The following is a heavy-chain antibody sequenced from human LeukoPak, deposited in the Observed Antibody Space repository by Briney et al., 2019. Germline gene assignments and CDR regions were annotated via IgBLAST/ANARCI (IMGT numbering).Heavy chain of an antibody. J-gene: IGHJ6*01. V-gene: IGHV3-20*04. Sequence: GGSLRLSCAASGFTFDDHGMSWVRQAPGKGLEWVSGINWNGGSTGYADSVKGRFSISRDNAKNFLYLQMNRLRAEDTALYYCARDGARTYFGMDVWGEGTTVIVSS. CDR3: ARDGARTYFGMDV. CDR2: INWNGGST. CDR1: GFTFDDHG.